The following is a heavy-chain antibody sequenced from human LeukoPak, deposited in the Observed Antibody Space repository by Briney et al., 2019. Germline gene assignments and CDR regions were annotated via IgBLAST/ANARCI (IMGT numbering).Heavy chain of an antibody. J-gene: IGHJ4*02. V-gene: IGHV3-7*01. CDR2: IKQDGSEK. D-gene: IGHD3-22*01. CDR3: ASYLSAYYYDSSGYYSDY. Sequence: PGGSLRLSCAASGFTFSSYWTSWVRQAPGKGLEWVANIKQDGSEKYYVDSVKGRFTLSRDNAKNSLYLQMNSLRAEDTAVYYCASYLSAYYYDSSGYYSDYWGQGTLVTVSS. CDR1: GFTFSSYW.